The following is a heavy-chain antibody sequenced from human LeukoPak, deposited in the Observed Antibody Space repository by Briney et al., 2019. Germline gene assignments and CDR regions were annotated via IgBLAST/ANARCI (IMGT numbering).Heavy chain of an antibody. CDR3: ASLGQYSLRFDP. CDR2: INHDGSNT. Sequence: GGSLRLSCATSGFTFSNFWMHWVRQAPGKGLVWVSRINHDGSNTNYADSVKGRFTLSRDNSKNTLYLQMNSLRAEDTAVYYCASLGQYSLRFDPWGQGTLVTVSS. D-gene: IGHD6-6*01. J-gene: IGHJ5*02. V-gene: IGHV3-74*01. CDR1: GFTFSNFW.